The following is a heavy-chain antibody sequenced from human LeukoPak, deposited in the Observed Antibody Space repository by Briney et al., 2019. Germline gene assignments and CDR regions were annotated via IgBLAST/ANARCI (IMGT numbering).Heavy chain of an antibody. CDR2: ISAYNGNT. D-gene: IGHD5-12*01. Sequence: ASVKVSCKASGYTFTSYGISWVRQAPGQGLEWTGWISAYNGNTNYAQKLQGRVTMTTDTSTSTAYMELRSLRSDDTAVYYCARSGYSGYDSRYYYYYGMDVWGKGTTVTVSS. CDR1: GYTFTSYG. J-gene: IGHJ6*04. CDR3: ARSGYSGYDSRYYYYYGMDV. V-gene: IGHV1-18*04.